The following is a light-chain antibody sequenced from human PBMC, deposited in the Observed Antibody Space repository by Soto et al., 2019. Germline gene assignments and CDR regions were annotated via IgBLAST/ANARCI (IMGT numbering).Light chain of an antibody. CDR2: DVS. Sequence: QSALTQPASVSGSPGQLITISCTGTSSDVGGYNYVSWYQQHPGKAPKLMIYDVSNRPSGVSNRFSGSKSGNTASLTISGLQAEDEADYHCSSYTSSSTVVVFGGGTKLTVL. V-gene: IGLV2-14*01. J-gene: IGLJ2*01. CDR3: SSYTSSSTVVV. CDR1: SSDVGGYNY.